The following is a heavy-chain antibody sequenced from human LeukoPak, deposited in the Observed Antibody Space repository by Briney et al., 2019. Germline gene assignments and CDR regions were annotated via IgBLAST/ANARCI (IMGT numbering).Heavy chain of an antibody. CDR3: ARDVYNWNDGMDV. J-gene: IGHJ6*02. Sequence: GGSLRLSCAASGFTFSSYEMNWVRQAPGKGLEWVSYLSSSGSTIYYADSVKGRFTISRDNAKNSLCLQMNSLRAEDTAVYYCARDVYNWNDGMDVWGPGTTVTVSS. CDR1: GFTFSSYE. D-gene: IGHD1-20*01. CDR2: LSSSGSTI. V-gene: IGHV3-48*03.